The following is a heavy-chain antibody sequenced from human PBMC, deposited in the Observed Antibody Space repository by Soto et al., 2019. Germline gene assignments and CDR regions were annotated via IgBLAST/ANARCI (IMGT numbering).Heavy chain of an antibody. CDR1: GFTFSYHY. J-gene: IGHJ6*02. V-gene: IGHV3-72*01. CDR2: TRNKANSYTT. D-gene: IGHD3-3*01. Sequence: PGGSLRLSCAASGFTFSYHYMDWVRQAPGKGLEWVGRTRNKANSYTTEYAASVKGRFTISRDDSKNSLYLQMNSLKTEDTAVYYCARGKGDTIFGVVITRPYYYYYGMDVWGQGTTVTVSS. CDR3: ARGKGDTIFGVVITRPYYYYYGMDV.